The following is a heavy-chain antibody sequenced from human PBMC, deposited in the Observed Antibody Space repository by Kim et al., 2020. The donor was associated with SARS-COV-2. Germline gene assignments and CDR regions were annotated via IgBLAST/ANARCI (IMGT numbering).Heavy chain of an antibody. CDR2: IKEDGSEK. D-gene: IGHD1-26*01. CDR1: GFTFSNYW. V-gene: IGHV3-7*03. Sequence: GGSLRLSCAVSGFTFSNYWMGWVRQAPGKGLEWVANIKEDGSEKKYVDSVKGRFTISRDNARNSLYLQMNSLRAEDTAVYHCARALYTTSARFDFWGQGTQVTVSS. CDR3: ARALYTTSARFDF. J-gene: IGHJ4*02.